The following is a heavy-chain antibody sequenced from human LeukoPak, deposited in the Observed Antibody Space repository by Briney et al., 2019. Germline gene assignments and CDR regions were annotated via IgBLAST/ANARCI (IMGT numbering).Heavy chain of an antibody. D-gene: IGHD3-10*01. Sequence: GRSLRLSCAAFGFTFSSHAMNWVRQAPGKGLEWVAVISDDGRKNYYADSVKGRFTISRDNSKKTLYLQMNSLRAEDTAVYYCASDYYGSASYYNVPWGQGTLVTVSS. CDR1: GFTFSSHA. J-gene: IGHJ5*02. CDR3: ASDYYGSASYYNVP. CDR2: ISDDGRKN. V-gene: IGHV3-30*04.